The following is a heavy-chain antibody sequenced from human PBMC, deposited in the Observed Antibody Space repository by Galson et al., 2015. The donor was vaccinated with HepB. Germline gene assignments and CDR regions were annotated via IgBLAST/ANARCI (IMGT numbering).Heavy chain of an antibody. D-gene: IGHD6-13*01. CDR1: GFTFSSYA. J-gene: IGHJ6*02. Sequence: SLRLSCAASGFTFSSYAMHWVRQAPGKGLEYVSAISSNGGSTYYADSVKGRFTISRDNSKNTLYLQMSSLRAEDTAVYYCVKDLGPYIAAAGLMDVWGQGTTVTVSS. CDR2: ISSNGGST. V-gene: IGHV3-64D*06. CDR3: VKDLGPYIAAAGLMDV.